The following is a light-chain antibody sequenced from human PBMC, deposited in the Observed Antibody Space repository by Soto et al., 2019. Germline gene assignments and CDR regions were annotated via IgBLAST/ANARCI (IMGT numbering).Light chain of an antibody. J-gene: IGKJ4*02. CDR1: QSISSH. V-gene: IGKV3-15*01. CDR2: RTS. Sequence: IVMTQSPATLSVSPGERATLSCRASQSISSHLAWYQQKPGQAPRLLMFRTSSRATGFPARFSGSGSGTEFNLTISSLQSEDFGVYYCQQYNNWPRATFGGVTKVDIK. CDR3: QQYNNWPRAT.